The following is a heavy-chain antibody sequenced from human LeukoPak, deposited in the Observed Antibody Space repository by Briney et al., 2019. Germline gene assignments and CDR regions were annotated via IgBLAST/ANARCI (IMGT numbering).Heavy chain of an antibody. CDR2: IYYSGST. CDR3: ARHGGGSYTIDY. CDR1: GGSISSSSYY. D-gene: IGHD1-26*01. V-gene: IGHV4-39*01. Sequence: PSETLSLTCTVSGGSISSSSYYWGWIRQPPGKGLEWIGSIYYSGSTYYNPSLKRRVTISVDTSKNQFSLKLSSVTAADTAVYYCARHGGGSYTIDYWGQGTLVTVSS. J-gene: IGHJ4*02.